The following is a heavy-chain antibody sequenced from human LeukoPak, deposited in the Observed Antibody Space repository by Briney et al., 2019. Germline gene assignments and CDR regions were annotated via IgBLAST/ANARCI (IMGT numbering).Heavy chain of an antibody. CDR1: GYTFTSYY. CDR3: ARGGYLDAFDI. Sequence: SVKVSCRASGYTFTSYYIHWVRQAPGQGLEWMGGIIPIFGTANYAQKFQGRVTITADESTSTAYMELSSLRSEDTAVYYCARGGYLDAFDIWGQGTMVTVSS. CDR2: IIPIFGTA. D-gene: IGHD6-25*01. V-gene: IGHV1-69*13. J-gene: IGHJ3*02.